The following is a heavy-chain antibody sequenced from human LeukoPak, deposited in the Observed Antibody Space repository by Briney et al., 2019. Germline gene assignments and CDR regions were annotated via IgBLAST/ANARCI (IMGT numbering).Heavy chain of an antibody. CDR3: ARAVRGYYYYYYMDV. D-gene: IGHD3-10*01. J-gene: IGHJ6*03. Sequence: SETLSLTCTVSGGSISSYYWSWIRQPPGKGLEWIGYIHYSGSTNYNPSLKSRVTISVDTSKNQFSLKLSSVTAADTAVYYCARAVRGYYYYYYMDVWGKGTTVTVSS. CDR1: GGSISSYY. V-gene: IGHV4-59*01. CDR2: IHYSGST.